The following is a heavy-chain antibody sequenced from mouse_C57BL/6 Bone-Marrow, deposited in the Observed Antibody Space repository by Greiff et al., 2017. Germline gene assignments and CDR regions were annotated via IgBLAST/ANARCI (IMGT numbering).Heavy chain of an antibody. V-gene: IGHV1-63*01. CDR3: ARRNDSYWYFDV. CDR1: GYTFTNYW. D-gene: IGHD2-14*01. Sequence: QVQLKASGAELVRPGTSVKMSCKASGYTFTNYWIGWAKQRPGHGLEWIGDIYPGGGYTNYNAKFKGKATLTADKSSSTAYMQFSSLTSEDSAIYYCARRNDSYWYFDVWSTGTTVTVSS. J-gene: IGHJ1*03. CDR2: IYPGGGYT.